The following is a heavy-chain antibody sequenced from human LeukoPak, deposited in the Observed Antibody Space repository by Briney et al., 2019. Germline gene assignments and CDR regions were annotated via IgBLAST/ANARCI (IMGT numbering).Heavy chain of an antibody. Sequence: GGSLRLSCAASGFAFSNFAMSWVRQAPGKGLVWVSRINSDGSSTSYADSVKGRFTISRDNAKNTLYLQMNSLRAEDTAVYYCARVCSSTSCYYYYGMDVWGQGTTVTVSS. CDR3: ARVCSSTSCYYYYGMDV. J-gene: IGHJ6*02. D-gene: IGHD2-2*01. CDR2: INSDGSST. V-gene: IGHV3-74*01. CDR1: GFAFSNFA.